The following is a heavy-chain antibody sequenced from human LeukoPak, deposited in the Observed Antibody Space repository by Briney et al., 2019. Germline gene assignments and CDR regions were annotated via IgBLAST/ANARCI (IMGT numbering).Heavy chain of an antibody. V-gene: IGHV1-8*01. D-gene: IGHD2-2*01. CDR3: ARPHCSSTDCHPPEWFDP. CDR2: MNPNSGNT. CDR1: GYTFTNYD. Sequence: ASLRVSCKTSGYTFTNYDINWVRQATGQGLEWIASMNPNSGNTGYAQKFQGRVTMTRNTSISTAYMELSSLRSEDTAVYYCARPHCSSTDCHPPEWFDPWGQGTLVTVSS. J-gene: IGHJ5*02.